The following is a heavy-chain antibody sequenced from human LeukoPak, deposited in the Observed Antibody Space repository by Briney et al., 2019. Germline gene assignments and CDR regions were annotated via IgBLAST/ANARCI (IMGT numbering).Heavy chain of an antibody. Sequence: GGSLRLYCAASGFTFSSYAMSWVRQAPGKGLGWVSASSGSGGSTYYADSVKGRFTISRDNSKKTLYLQMNSLRAEDTAVYYCAKAPSGYDYDAFDIWGQGTMVTVSS. CDR3: AKAPSGYDYDAFDI. D-gene: IGHD5-12*01. CDR2: SSGSGGST. CDR1: GFTFSSYA. J-gene: IGHJ3*02. V-gene: IGHV3-23*01.